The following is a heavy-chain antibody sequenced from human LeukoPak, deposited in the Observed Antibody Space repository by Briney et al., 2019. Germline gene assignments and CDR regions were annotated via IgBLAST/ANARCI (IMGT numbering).Heavy chain of an antibody. Sequence: GGSLRLSCTASGFTFSNYKMNWVRQAPGQGLEWISHISSGSKTIYYADSVKGRFTISRDDAKNSLYLQMNGLSAEDTAVYYCAKTPLYYSYFCMDVWGKGTSVIVSS. CDR1: GFTFSNYK. V-gene: IGHV3-48*01. J-gene: IGHJ6*03. CDR3: AKTPLYYSYFCMDV. CDR2: ISSGSKTI.